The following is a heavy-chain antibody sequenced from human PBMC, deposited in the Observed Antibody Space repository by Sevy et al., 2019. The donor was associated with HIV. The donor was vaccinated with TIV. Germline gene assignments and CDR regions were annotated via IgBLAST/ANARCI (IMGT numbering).Heavy chain of an antibody. J-gene: IGHJ4*02. V-gene: IGHV3-30*04. CDR2: ISYDGPNK. Sequence: GGSLRLSCAASGFTFTNYAMYWVRQAPGKGLEWVATISYDGPNKDYADSVKGRFTISRDNSKNALYLQMNSLRAEDTAVYYCAGHYYYGSGYYYSLQYWGQGTLVTVSS. CDR3: AGHYYYGSGYYYSLQY. D-gene: IGHD3-22*01. CDR1: GFTFTNYA.